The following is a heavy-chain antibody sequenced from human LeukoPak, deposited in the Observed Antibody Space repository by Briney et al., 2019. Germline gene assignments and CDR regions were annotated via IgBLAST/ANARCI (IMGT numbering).Heavy chain of an antibody. Sequence: GASVKVSCKASGYTFTGYHMHWVRQAPGQGLEWMGWINPNSGGTNYAQKFQGRVTMTRDTSISTAYMELSRLRSDDTAVYYCARVVRGVTYNVYYYYYYMDVWGQGTLVTVSS. CDR2: INPNSGGT. D-gene: IGHD3-10*01. CDR3: ARVVRGVTYNVYYYYYYMDV. CDR1: GYTFTGYH. V-gene: IGHV1-2*02. J-gene: IGHJ6*03.